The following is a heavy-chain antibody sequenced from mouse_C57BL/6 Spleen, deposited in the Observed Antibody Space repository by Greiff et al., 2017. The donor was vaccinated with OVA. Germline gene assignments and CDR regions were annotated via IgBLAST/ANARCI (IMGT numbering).Heavy chain of an antibody. CDR1: GYAFSSSW. CDR2: IYPGDGDT. Sequence: QVQLQQSGPELVKPGASVKISCTASGYAFSSSWMNWVKQRPGKGLEWIGRIYPGDGDTNYNGKFKGKATLTADKSSSTAYMQLSSLTSEDSAVYFCARSDYYGSSYFDDWGQGTTLTVSS. CDR3: ARSDYYGSSYFDD. D-gene: IGHD1-1*01. V-gene: IGHV1-82*01. J-gene: IGHJ2*01.